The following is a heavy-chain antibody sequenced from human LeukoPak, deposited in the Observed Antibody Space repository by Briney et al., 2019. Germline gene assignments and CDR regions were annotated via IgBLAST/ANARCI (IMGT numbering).Heavy chain of an antibody. V-gene: IGHV4-39*01. CDR2: ITYTGST. CDR3: ARLGYCTSTSCP. J-gene: IGHJ5*02. Sequence: QTSETLSLTCTVSGGSVGSSTYYWGWIRQPPGKGLEWIASITYTGSTYNPSLKSRVTISVDTSKNQFSLKLSSATAADTAIYYCARLGYCTSTSCPWGQGTLVTVSS. D-gene: IGHD2-2*03. CDR1: GGSVGSSTYY.